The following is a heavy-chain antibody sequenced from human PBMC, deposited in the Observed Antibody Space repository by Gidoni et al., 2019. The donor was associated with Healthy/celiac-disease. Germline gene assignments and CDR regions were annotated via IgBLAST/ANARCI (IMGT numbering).Heavy chain of an antibody. V-gene: IGHV4-34*01. CDR3: ARGRLGYYGYYGSGRNDY. CDR2: INHSGST. CDR1: GGSFSGYY. J-gene: IGHJ4*02. Sequence: QVQLQPWGAGLLKPSETLSLTCAVYGGSFSGYYWSWIRQPPGKGLEWIGEINHSGSTNYNPSLKSRGTISVETSKNQFSLKLSSVTAADTAVYYCARGRLGYYGYYGSGRNDYWGQGTLVTVSS. D-gene: IGHD3-10*01.